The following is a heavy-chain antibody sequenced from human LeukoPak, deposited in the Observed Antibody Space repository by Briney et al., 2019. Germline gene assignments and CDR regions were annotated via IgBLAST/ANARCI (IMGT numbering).Heavy chain of an antibody. CDR1: GGSISSSYY. CDR2: IYYTGNT. CDR3: ARDQYYDAFDI. V-gene: IGHV4-59*01. Sequence: PSETLSLTCTVSGGSISSSYYWSWIRQPPGKGLERIGFIYYTGNTNYNPSLKSRVTISVDTSKNQFSLKLSSVTAADTAVYYCARDQYYDAFDIWGQGTMVIVSS. D-gene: IGHD1-26*01. J-gene: IGHJ3*02.